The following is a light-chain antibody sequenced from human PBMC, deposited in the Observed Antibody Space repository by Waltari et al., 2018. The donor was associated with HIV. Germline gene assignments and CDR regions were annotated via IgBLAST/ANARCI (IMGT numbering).Light chain of an antibody. CDR2: EVS. V-gene: IGLV2-14*01. J-gene: IGLJ2*01. CDR3: SSYSRGALL. CDR1: TNDIGSYHY. Sequence: QSVLTQPASVSGSPGQSLTLSCTGTTNDIGSYHYVSWYPQSPDKAPKLIIYEVSNRPSGVSSRFSGSKSGNTASLTISGLQAEDEAYYHCSSYSRGALLFGGGTKVTVL.